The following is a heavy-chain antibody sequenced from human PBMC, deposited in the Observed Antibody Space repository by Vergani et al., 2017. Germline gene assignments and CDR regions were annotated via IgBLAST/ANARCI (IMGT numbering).Heavy chain of an antibody. D-gene: IGHD5-24*01. CDR1: GFSFGSYG. J-gene: IGHJ4*02. CDR2: TWYEGNNN. V-gene: IGHV3-33*08. CDR3: ARENRDTPSSLDY. Sequence: QVQLVESGGNVVQSGTSLRLSCAASGFSFGSYGMHWVRQAPGRGLEWVSMTWYEGNNNYYADSVKGRFTISKDISKNTLYLQMNSLRGDDTAVYYCARENRDTPSSLDYWGQGTLVTVSS.